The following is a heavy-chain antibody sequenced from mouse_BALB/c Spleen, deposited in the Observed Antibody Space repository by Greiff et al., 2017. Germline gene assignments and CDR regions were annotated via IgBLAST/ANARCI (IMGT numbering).Heavy chain of an antibody. V-gene: IGHV5-4*02. CDR2: ISDGGSYT. CDR1: GFTFSDYY. J-gene: IGHJ2*01. Sequence: EVMLLESGGGLVKPGGSLKLSCAASGFTFSDYYMYWVRQTPEKRLEWVATISDGGSYTYYPDSVKGRFTISRDNAKNNLYLQMSSLKSEDTAMYYCARSPRYYYYGRGRDFDYWGQGTTLTVSS. D-gene: IGHD1-1*01. CDR3: ARSPRYYYYGRGRDFDY.